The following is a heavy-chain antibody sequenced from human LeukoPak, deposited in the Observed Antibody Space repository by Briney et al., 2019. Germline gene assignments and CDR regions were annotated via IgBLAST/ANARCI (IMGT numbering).Heavy chain of an antibody. V-gene: IGHV3-23*01. Sequence: GGSLRLSCAASGFTSSSYAMSWVRQAPGKGLEWVSDITGSGDDTDYADSVKGRFTVSRDNSRNTLYLQINSLRAEDTAVYYCAKNGAYSGYDYIDYWGQGTLVTVSS. D-gene: IGHD5-12*01. CDR3: AKNGAYSGYDYIDY. CDR1: GFTSSSYA. CDR2: ITGSGDDT. J-gene: IGHJ4*02.